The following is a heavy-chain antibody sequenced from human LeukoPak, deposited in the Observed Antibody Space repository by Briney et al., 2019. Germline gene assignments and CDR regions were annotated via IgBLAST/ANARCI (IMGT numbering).Heavy chain of an antibody. J-gene: IGHJ4*02. CDR2: IYYSGST. CDR1: GGSISSYY. V-gene: IGHV4-59*08. CDR3: ARRPLGVGFFFDY. D-gene: IGHD3-10*01. Sequence: SETLSLTCTVSGGSISSYYWSWIRQPPGKGLEWIGYIYYSGSTNYNPSLKSRVTISVDTSKNQFSLKLSSVTAADTAVYYCARRPLGVGFFFDYWGQGTLVTVSS.